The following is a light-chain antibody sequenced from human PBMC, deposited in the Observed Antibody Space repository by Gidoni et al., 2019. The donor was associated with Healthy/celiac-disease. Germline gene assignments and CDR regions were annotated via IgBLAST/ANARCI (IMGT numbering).Light chain of an antibody. CDR1: KLGDKY. Sequence: YELTQPPSVSVSPGQTASITCSGDKLGDKYACWYQQTPGQSPVLVIYQDSKRPSGIPERFSGSNSGNTATLTISGTQAMDEADYYCQAWDSSTWVFGGGTKLTVL. CDR2: QDS. V-gene: IGLV3-1*01. J-gene: IGLJ3*02. CDR3: QAWDSSTWV.